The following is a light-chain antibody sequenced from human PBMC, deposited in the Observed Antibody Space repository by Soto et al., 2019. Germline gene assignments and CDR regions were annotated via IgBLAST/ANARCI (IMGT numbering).Light chain of an antibody. CDR1: SSDVGGYNY. CDR2: DVS. CDR3: SSYTSSSTYVV. V-gene: IGLV2-14*01. Sequence: QSVLTQPASVCGSPGQSITISCTGTSSDVGGYNYVSWYQQHPGKAPKLIIYDVSNRPSGVSNRFSGSKSGNTASLTISGLQAEDEADYYCSSYTSSSTYVVFGGGTKLTVL. J-gene: IGLJ2*01.